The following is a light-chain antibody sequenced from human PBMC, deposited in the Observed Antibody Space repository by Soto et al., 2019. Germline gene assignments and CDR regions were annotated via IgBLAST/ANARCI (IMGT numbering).Light chain of an antibody. Sequence: SYELTQPPPVSVSPGQTARLTCSGDALPKQYAYWYQQKPGQAPVVVIYKANERPSGIPERFSGSTSGTTVTLTISGVQAEDEADYFCQSSDSSGRYPYVFGTGTKVTVL. CDR1: ALPKQY. V-gene: IGLV3-25*02. J-gene: IGLJ1*01. CDR3: QSSDSSGRYPYV. CDR2: KAN.